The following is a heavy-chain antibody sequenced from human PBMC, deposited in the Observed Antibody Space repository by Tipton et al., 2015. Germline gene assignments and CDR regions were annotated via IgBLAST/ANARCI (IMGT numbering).Heavy chain of an antibody. CDR1: GFTFSYNR. D-gene: IGHD1-26*01. V-gene: IGHV3-7*01. Sequence: SLRLSCAASGFTFSYNRMSWVRQAPGKGLEWVANIKRGGSETYYVDSVKGRFTISRDNSKNTLYLQMSSLRAEDTAVYYCARQGVGATTSWWFDPWGQGTLVIVSS. CDR3: ARQGVGATTSWWFDP. CDR2: IKRGGSET. J-gene: IGHJ5*02.